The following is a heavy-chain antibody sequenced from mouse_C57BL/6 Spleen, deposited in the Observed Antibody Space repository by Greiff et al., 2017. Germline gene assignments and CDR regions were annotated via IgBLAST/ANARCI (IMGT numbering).Heavy chain of an antibody. CDR2: IYPGSGST. V-gene: IGHV1-55*01. CDR1: GYTFTSYW. Sequence: VKLQQPGAELVKPGASVKMSCKASGYTFTSYWITWVKQRPGQGLEWIGDIYPGSGSTNYNEKFKSKATLTVDTSSSTAYMQLSSLTSEDSAVYYCARLGLYYDYDGDYFDYWGQGTTLTVSS. CDR3: ARLGLYYDYDGDYFDY. J-gene: IGHJ2*01. D-gene: IGHD2-4*01.